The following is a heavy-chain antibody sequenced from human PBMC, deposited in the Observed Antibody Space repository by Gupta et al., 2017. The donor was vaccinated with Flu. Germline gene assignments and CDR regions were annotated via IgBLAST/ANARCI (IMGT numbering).Heavy chain of an antibody. CDR1: GVSFSAYA. Sequence: QVHLVQSGAEVKKPGSSVTLSCKTSGVSFSAYAINWVRQAPGQGLEWMGGIIPVFGPTKYAQKFQGKVAMTAAESTTTVYMEFGSLRSDATAVYYCARKGGGHCSGGSCYYLDFWGQGTPVTVSS. V-gene: IGHV1-69*01. CDR2: IIPVFGPT. CDR3: ARKGGGHCSGGSCYYLDF. D-gene: IGHD2-15*01. J-gene: IGHJ4*02.